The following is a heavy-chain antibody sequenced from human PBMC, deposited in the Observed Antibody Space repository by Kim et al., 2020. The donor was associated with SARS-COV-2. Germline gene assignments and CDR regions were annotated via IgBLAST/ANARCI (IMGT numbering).Heavy chain of an antibody. CDR2: ISSSSSYI. Sequence: GGSLRLSCAASGFTFSSYSMNWVRQAPGKGLEWDSSISSSSSYIYYADSVKGRFTISRDNAKNSLYLQMNSLRAEDTAVYYCARDCSSRGSGWYRLGYYFDYWGQGTLVTVSS. J-gene: IGHJ4*02. CDR3: ARDCSSRGSGWYRLGYYFDY. D-gene: IGHD6-19*01. V-gene: IGHV3-21*01. CDR1: GFTFSSYS.